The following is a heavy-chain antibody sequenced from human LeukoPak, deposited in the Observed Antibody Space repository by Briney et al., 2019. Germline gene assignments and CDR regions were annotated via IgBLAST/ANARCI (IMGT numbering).Heavy chain of an antibody. J-gene: IGHJ4*02. CDR2: INDSGST. D-gene: IGHD5-24*01. Sequence: SETLSLTCAVYGGSFSGYYWTWIRQPPGKGLEWIGEINDSGSTNCNPSLKSRLIISVDTSKNQFSLKLTSVTAADTAVYYCARGRRWWGQGSLVTVSS. CDR1: GGSFSGYY. CDR3: ARGRRW. V-gene: IGHV4-34*01.